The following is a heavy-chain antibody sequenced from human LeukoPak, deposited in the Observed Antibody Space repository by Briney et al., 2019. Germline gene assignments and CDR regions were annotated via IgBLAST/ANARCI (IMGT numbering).Heavy chain of an antibody. Sequence: PGGSLRLSCAASGFTFSSYGMHWVRQAPGKGLEWVAVIWYDGSNKYYADSVKGRFTISRDNSKNTLYLQMNSLRAEDTAVYYCARGWSPGLPTYYFDYWGQGTLVTVSS. J-gene: IGHJ4*02. V-gene: IGHV3-33*01. CDR3: ARGWSPGLPTYYFDY. CDR1: GFTFSSYG. CDR2: IWYDGSNK.